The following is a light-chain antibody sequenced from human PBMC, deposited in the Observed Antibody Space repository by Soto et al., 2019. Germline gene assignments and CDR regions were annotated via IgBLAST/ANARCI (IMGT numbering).Light chain of an antibody. CDR2: DNN. J-gene: IGLJ2*01. Sequence: QPVLTQPPSVSAAPGQTVTISCSGSSSNIGNNYVSWYQQLAGTAPKLLIYDNNKRPSGIPDRFSGSKSGTSATLGITGLQTGDEADYYCGTWDSSLSAGVFGGGTKVTVL. CDR1: SSNIGNNY. V-gene: IGLV1-51*01. CDR3: GTWDSSLSAGV.